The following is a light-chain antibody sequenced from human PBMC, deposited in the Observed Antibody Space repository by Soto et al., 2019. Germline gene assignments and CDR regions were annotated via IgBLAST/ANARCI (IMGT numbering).Light chain of an antibody. J-gene: IGKJ4*01. CDR1: QSISSW. V-gene: IGKV1-5*03. CDR2: KAS. CDR3: QQYNSYPS. Sequence: DIQMTQSPSTLSASVGDRVTITCRASQSISSWLAWYQQKPGKAPKLLIYKASSLESGVPSRFSGSGSGTEFTLTISSLQPDDFAPYCCQQYNSYPSFGGGTKVEIK.